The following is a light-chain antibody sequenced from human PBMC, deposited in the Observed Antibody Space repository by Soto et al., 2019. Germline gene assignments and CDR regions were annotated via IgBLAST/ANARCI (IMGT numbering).Light chain of an antibody. CDR1: QGVNID. V-gene: IGKV3D-15*01. CDR3: QQDNTWPFT. CDR2: SAS. Sequence: EIVLTQSPATLSVSPGESATLSCRASQGVNIDLVWYQQKPGQAPKLLMFSASARVTGIPARFIGGGSETEFTLTISSLQPEDSAVYYCQQDNTWPFTFGPRTKVDIK. J-gene: IGKJ3*01.